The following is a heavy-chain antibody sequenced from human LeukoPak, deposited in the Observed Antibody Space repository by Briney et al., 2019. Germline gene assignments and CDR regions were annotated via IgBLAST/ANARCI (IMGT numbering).Heavy chain of an antibody. Sequence: GESLKISCKGSGYSFTSYWISWVRQMPGKGLEWMGRIDPSDSYTNYSPSFQGHVTISADKSISTAYLQWSSLKASDTAMYYCVACSCTSCAVGSYYGMDVWGKGTTVTVSS. J-gene: IGHJ6*04. CDR2: IDPSDSYT. CDR1: GYSFTSYW. D-gene: IGHD2-2*01. V-gene: IGHV5-10-1*01. CDR3: VACSCTSCAVGSYYGMDV.